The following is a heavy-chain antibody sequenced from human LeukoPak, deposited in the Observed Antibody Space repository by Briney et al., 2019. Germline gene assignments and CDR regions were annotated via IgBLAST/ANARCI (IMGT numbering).Heavy chain of an antibody. D-gene: IGHD3-10*01. CDR2: IKWDGGRT. Sequence: GGSLRLSCAASGFTFDDHGMSWVRQAPGKGLEWVSGIKWDGGRTGYADSVKGRFTISRDNSKNTLYLQMNSLRAEDTAVYYCARVVPPTDYGSGSYFWDPYYFDYWGQGTLVTVSS. CDR1: GFTFDDHG. J-gene: IGHJ4*02. CDR3: ARVVPPTDYGSGSYFWDPYYFDY. V-gene: IGHV3-20*04.